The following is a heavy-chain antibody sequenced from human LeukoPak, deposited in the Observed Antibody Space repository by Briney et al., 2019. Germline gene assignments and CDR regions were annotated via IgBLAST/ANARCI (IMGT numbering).Heavy chain of an antibody. D-gene: IGHD5-24*01. CDR2: ISYGGSNK. CDR1: GFTFSSYA. J-gene: IGHJ4*02. CDR3: ARVDRDGYNERFDY. V-gene: IGHV3-30-3*01. Sequence: GGSLRLSCAASGFTFSSYAMHWVRQAPGKGLEWVAVISYGGSNKYYADSVKGRFTISRDNSKNTLYLQMNSLRAEDTAVYYCARVDRDGYNERFDYWGQGTLVTVSS.